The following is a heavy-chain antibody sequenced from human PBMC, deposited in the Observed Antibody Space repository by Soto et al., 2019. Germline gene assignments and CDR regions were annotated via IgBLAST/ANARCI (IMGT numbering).Heavy chain of an antibody. CDR2: TSHDGVT. J-gene: IGHJ4*02. CDR3: ARHVRGWQLMLDN. V-gene: IGHV4-4*02. Sequence: SETLSLTCAVSSGSIDNVYWWSWVRQSPGKGLEWIGETSHDGVTNYNPSLEGRVTISIDKSKNQFSLKLSSVTATDTAVYYCARHVRGWQLMLDNWGQGSLVTVSS. CDR1: SGSIDNVYW. D-gene: IGHD6-13*01.